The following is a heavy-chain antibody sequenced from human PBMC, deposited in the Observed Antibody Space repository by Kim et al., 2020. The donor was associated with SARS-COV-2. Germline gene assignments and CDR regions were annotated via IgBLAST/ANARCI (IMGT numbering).Heavy chain of an antibody. CDR3: VRDLTYDYSY. J-gene: IGHJ4*02. V-gene: IGHV3-33*01. Sequence: YANSVQGRFTVSRDNSKSTLYLQMNSLRAEDTAVYYCVRDLTYDYSYWGQGTLVTVSS. D-gene: IGHD2-21*01.